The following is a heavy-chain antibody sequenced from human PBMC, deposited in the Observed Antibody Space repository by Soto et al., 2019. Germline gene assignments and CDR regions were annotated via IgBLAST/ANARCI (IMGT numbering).Heavy chain of an antibody. CDR2: VYWDDDK. CDR3: AHGATSINHGYDY. Sequence: SGPTLVNPTQTLTLTCTFSGFSVRSSGVAVGWIRQPPGKALEWLALVYWDDDKRYSPSLKNRLTITRDTSKNQVVLTMTNMEPVDTATYYCAHGATSINHGYDYWGQGTLVTFSS. J-gene: IGHJ4*02. V-gene: IGHV2-5*02. CDR1: GFSVRSSGVA. D-gene: IGHD1-26*01.